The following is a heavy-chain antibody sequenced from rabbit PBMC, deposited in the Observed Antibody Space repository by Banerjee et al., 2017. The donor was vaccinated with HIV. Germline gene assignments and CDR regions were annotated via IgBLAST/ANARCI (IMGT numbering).Heavy chain of an antibody. D-gene: IGHD2-1*01. CDR1: GFSFSSGYY. Sequence: QSLEESGGDLVKPGASLTLTCTASGFSFSSGYYMCWVRQAPGKGLVWIVCIYTGSGGSTDYASWAKGRFTISKTSSTTVTLQMTSLTAAGTATYFCARDSGIGVDDIEDCKLWGPGTLVTVS. J-gene: IGHJ6*01. V-gene: IGHV1S40*01. CDR2: IYTGSGGST. CDR3: ARDSGIGVDDIEDCKL.